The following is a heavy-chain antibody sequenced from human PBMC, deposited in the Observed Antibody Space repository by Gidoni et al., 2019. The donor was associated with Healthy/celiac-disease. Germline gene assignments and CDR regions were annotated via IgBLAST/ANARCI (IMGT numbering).Heavy chain of an antibody. V-gene: IGHV2-5*02. CDR3: AHRQPDYGYYVDAFDI. CDR1: GFSLSTSGVG. D-gene: IGHD4-17*01. Sequence: QITLKESGPTLVKPTQTLTLTCTFAGFSLSTSGVGVGWSRQPPGNALEWLALIYWDDDKRYSPSLKSRLTITKDTSKHQVVLTMTNMDPVDTATYSCAHRQPDYGYYVDAFDIWGQGTMVTVSS. CDR2: IYWDDDK. J-gene: IGHJ3*02.